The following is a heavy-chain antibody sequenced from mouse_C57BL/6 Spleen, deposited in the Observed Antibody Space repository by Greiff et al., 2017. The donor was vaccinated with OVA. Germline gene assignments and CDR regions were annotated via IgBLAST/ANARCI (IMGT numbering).Heavy chain of an antibody. Sequence: VQLQQPGAELVKPGASVKVSCKASGYTFTSYWMHWVKQRPGQGLEWIGRIHPSDSDTNYHQKFKGKATLTVDKSSSTAYMQLSSLTSEGSAVYYGAIEGLTGPKEFAYWGQGTLVTVSA. CDR1: GYTFTSYW. V-gene: IGHV1-74*01. J-gene: IGHJ3*01. D-gene: IGHD4-1*01. CDR3: AIEGLTGPKEFAY. CDR2: IHPSDSDT.